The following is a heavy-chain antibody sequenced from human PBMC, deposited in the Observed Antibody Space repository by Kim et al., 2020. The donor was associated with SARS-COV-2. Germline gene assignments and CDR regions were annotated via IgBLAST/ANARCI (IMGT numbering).Heavy chain of an antibody. CDR2: IIPILGIA. CDR1: GGTFSSYT. CDR3: ARESGLYRVRGVTPFPFDY. Sequence: SVKVSCKASGGTFSSYTISWVRQAPGQGLEWMGRIIPILGIANYAQKFQGRVTITADKSTSTAYMELSSLRSEDTAVYYCARESGLYRVRGVTPFPFDYWGQGTLVTVSS. D-gene: IGHD3-10*01. J-gene: IGHJ4*02. V-gene: IGHV1-69*04.